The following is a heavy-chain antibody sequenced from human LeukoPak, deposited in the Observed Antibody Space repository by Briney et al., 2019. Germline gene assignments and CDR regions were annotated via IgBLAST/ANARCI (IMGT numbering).Heavy chain of an antibody. CDR3: VREGTLRCIDY. J-gene: IGHJ4*02. CDR2: ISSGCST. D-gene: IGHD4-17*01. CDR1: AFTVRSNY. Sequence: PVGSMRVCCASSAFTVRSNYMIWILQAPVKKLECVSVISSGCSTYYADCVNGRFTISRANCKNMLYLQMNSLRAEETAVYYCVREGTLRCIDYWGQGTLVNVSS. V-gene: IGHV3-66*02.